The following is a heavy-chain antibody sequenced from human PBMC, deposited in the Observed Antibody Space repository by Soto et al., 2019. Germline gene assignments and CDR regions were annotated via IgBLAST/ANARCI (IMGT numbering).Heavy chain of an antibody. J-gene: IGHJ4*02. V-gene: IGHV3-48*02. D-gene: IGHD6-19*01. CDR1: GFTFNVYS. CDR3: ARSVEGHFDY. CDR2: ITSDTKTI. Sequence: EVQLVESGGDLVQRGGSLRLSCVASGFTFNVYSMNWVRQAPGKGLEWFSYITSDTKTIKYADSVKGRFTISRDNAKNSVYLRMNSLREEDMAVYYCARSVEGHFDYWGQGTVVTVSS.